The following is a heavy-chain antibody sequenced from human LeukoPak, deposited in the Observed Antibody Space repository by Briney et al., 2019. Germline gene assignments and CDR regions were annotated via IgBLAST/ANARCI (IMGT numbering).Heavy chain of an antibody. V-gene: IGHV4-34*01. CDR2: INHGGLT. CDR1: GDSFKNYY. J-gene: IGHJ4*02. D-gene: IGHD4-23*01. CDR3: ARACRGTSVGGEY. Sequence: SETLSLTCAVYGDSFKNYYWTWIRQSPEKGLEWIGEINHGGLTSYNPSLKSRVTISLDTSKNKFSLKLSSVTAADTAMYYCARACRGTSVGGEYWGQESLVTVSS.